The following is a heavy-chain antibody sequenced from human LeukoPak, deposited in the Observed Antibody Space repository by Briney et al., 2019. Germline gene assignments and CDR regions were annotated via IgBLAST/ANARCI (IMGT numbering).Heavy chain of an antibody. CDR3: ARPPHYYDSSGYCDY. Sequence: GGSLRLSCVASGFSFSYYTMHWVRQAPGKGLEWVAVISYNGTNKDYADSVKGRFTISRDNSKNTLYLQMNSLRAEDTAVYYCARPPHYYDSSGYCDYWGQGTLVTVSS. V-gene: IGHV3-30-3*01. D-gene: IGHD3-22*01. CDR1: GFSFSYYT. J-gene: IGHJ4*02. CDR2: ISYNGTNK.